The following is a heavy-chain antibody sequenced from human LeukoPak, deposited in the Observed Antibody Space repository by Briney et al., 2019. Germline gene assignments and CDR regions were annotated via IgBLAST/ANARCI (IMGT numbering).Heavy chain of an antibody. Sequence: GGSLRLSCVVSDFTFAVSWVRQAPGRGLEWISTINGRGDDSFHADSVKGRFTISRDTSKNTLYLHMSSLRAADTAMYFCVRMRGPERRHCFDYWSQGALLIVSS. D-gene: IGHD1-1*01. CDR2: INGRGDDS. CDR3: VRMRGPERRHCFDY. J-gene: IGHJ4*02. V-gene: IGHV3-23*01. CDR1: DFTFA.